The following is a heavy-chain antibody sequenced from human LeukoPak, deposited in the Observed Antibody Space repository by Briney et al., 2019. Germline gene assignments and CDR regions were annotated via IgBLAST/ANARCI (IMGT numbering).Heavy chain of an antibody. J-gene: IGHJ5*02. Sequence: ASVKVSCKASGYTFTSYAMHWVRQAPGQRLEWMGWINAGNGNTKYSQKFQGRVTITRDTSASTAYMELSSLRSEGTAVYYCARGGCSSTSCYGPEPTNDNWFDPWGQGTLVTVSS. D-gene: IGHD2-2*01. CDR1: GYTFTSYA. V-gene: IGHV1-3*01. CDR2: INAGNGNT. CDR3: ARGGCSSTSCYGPEPTNDNWFDP.